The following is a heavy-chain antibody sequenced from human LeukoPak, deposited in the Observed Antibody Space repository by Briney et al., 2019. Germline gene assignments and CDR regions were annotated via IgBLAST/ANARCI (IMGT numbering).Heavy chain of an antibody. D-gene: IGHD5-12*01. CDR3: AKGSVSGYSGYGPQAPDY. V-gene: IGHV4-59*08. CDR2: IYYSGST. J-gene: IGHJ4*02. CDR1: GGSISSYY. Sequence: SETLSLTCTVSGGSISSYYWSWIRQPPGKGLEWIGYIYYSGSTNYNPSLKSRVTISVDTSKNQFSLKLSSVTAADTAVYYCAKGSVSGYSGYGPQAPDYWGQGTLVTVSS.